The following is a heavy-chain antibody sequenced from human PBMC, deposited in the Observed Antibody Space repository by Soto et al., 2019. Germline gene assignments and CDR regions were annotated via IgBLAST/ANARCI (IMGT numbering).Heavy chain of an antibody. J-gene: IGHJ4*02. CDR3: ASHTISCSSTSCYLDY. Sequence: QVQLVQSGAEVKKPGSSVKVSCKASGGTFSSYTISWVRQAPGQGLEWMGRIIPILGIANYAQKFQGRVTITADKSTSTAYMELSSLRSEDTAVYYCASHTISCSSTSCYLDYWGQGTLVTVSS. D-gene: IGHD2-2*01. CDR1: GGTFSSYT. V-gene: IGHV1-69*02. CDR2: IIPILGIA.